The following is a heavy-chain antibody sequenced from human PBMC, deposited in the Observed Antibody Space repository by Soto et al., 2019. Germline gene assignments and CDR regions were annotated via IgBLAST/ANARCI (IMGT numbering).Heavy chain of an antibody. V-gene: IGHV1-18*01. CDR3: ARDVGSGTYYNQYNWFDP. CDR1: GYTFTNYG. J-gene: IGHJ5*02. Sequence: GASVKVSCKASGYTFTNYGISWVRQAPGQGLEWMGWINTYNGNTNHAQKLQGRVTMTTDTSTSTAYMELRSLRSDDTAVYYCARDVGSGTYYNQYNWFDPWGQGTLVTVSS. D-gene: IGHD3-10*01. CDR2: INTYNGNT.